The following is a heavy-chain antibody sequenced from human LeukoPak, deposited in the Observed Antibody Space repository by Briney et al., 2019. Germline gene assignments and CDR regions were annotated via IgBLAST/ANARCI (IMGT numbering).Heavy chain of an antibody. CDR2: ISTGGST. Sequence: GGSLRLSCAASGLTVSRHYMTWVRQAPGKGLEWLSVISTGGSTNYSDSVKGRFTISRDNSKNMLYLQMNSLRAEDTAVYYCARDDYYDSSGLDYWGQGTLVTVSS. J-gene: IGHJ4*02. V-gene: IGHV3-53*01. D-gene: IGHD3-22*01. CDR3: ARDDYYDSSGLDY. CDR1: GLTVSRHY.